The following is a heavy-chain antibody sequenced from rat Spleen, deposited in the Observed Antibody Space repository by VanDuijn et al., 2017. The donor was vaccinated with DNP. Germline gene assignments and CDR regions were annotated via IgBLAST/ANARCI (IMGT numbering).Heavy chain of an antibody. CDR1: GFTFSSYW. J-gene: IGHJ2*01. CDR3: AKDIYYYDGSYSHCFDY. D-gene: IGHD1-12*02. V-gene: IGHV5-58*01. Sequence: EVQLVETGGGLVQPGRSLKLSCVASGFTFSSYWMYWIRQAPGKGLEWVASINTDGGSTYYPDSVKGRFTISSDNAENTVYLQMNSLRSEDTATYYCAKDIYYYDGSYSHCFDYWGQGVMVTVSS. CDR2: INTDGGST.